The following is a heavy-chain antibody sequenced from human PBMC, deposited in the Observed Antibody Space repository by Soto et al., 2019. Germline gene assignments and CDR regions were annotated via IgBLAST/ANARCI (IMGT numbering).Heavy chain of an antibody. CDR1: GYTFTGYY. D-gene: IGHD2-15*01. Sequence: ASVKVSCKASGYTFTGYYMHWVRQAPGQGLEWMGWINPNSGGTNYAQKFQGRVTMTRDTSISTAYMELSRLRSDDTAVYYCARGDIVVVVAATGGFDYWGKGTLVTVSS. CDR3: ARGDIVVVVAATGGFDY. J-gene: IGHJ4*02. V-gene: IGHV1-2*02. CDR2: INPNSGGT.